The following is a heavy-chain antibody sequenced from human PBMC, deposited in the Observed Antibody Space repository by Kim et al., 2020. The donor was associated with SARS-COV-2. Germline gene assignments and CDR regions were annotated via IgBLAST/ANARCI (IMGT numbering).Heavy chain of an antibody. CDR2: IYYSGST. D-gene: IGHD2-15*01. V-gene: IGHV4-39*01. CDR1: GGSISSSSYY. Sequence: SETLSLTCTVSGGSISSSSYYWGWIRQPPGKGLEWIGSIYYSGSTYYNPSLKSRVTISVDTSKNQFSLKLSSVTAADTAVYYCARSSSRWAPQLRPLGYCSGGSCYSSLDVWGQGTTVTVSS. J-gene: IGHJ6*02. CDR3: ARSSSRWAPQLRPLGYCSGGSCYSSLDV.